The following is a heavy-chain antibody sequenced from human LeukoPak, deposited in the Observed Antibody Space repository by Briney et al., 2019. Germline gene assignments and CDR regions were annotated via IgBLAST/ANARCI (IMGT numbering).Heavy chain of an antibody. CDR1: GDSISNYY. CDR2: IYTSGST. V-gene: IGHV4-4*07. D-gene: IGHD3-10*01. Sequence: SETLSLTCTVSGDSISNYYWSWIRQPAGKGLEWIERIYTSGSTNYNPSLKSRVTVSVDTSKNQFSLKLSSVTAADTAVYYCARVSLVRGAPDYYFDYWGQGTLVTVSS. J-gene: IGHJ4*02. CDR3: ARVSLVRGAPDYYFDY.